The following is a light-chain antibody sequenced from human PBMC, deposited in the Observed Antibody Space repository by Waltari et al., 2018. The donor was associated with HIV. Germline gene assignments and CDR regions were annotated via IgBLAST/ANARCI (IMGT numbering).Light chain of an antibody. CDR1: QSVSNN. V-gene: IGKV3D-15*01. CDR2: GAS. CDR3: QQYNNWPPNYT. Sequence: EIVITQSPATVSVSPGERATISCKASQSVSNNLAWYQHNPGQAPRLLIYGASTRATGIPARFSGSGSGTEFTLSISSLQSEDFAVYYCQQYNNWPPNYTFGQGTKLEIK. J-gene: IGKJ2*01.